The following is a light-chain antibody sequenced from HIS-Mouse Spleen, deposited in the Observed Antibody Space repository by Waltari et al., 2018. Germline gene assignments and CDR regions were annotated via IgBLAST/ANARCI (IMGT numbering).Light chain of an antibody. V-gene: IGKV3-11*01. J-gene: IGKJ1*01. CDR1: QLVSSY. Sequence: DIVLTQSPATLSLSPGERATLSCRASQLVSSYLAWYQQKPGQAPRLLLYDASNRATGIPARFSGSGSGTDFTLTISSLEPEDFAVYYCQQRSNWTFGQGTKVEIK. CDR2: DAS. CDR3: QQRSNWT.